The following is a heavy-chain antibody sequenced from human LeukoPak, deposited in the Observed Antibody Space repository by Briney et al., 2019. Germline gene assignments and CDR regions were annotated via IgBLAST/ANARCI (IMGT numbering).Heavy chain of an antibody. J-gene: IGHJ4*02. CDR1: GGSISNYY. Sequence: PSETLSLTCIVSGGSISNYYWSWLRQPAGKGLEWIGRIFTSGSTNYNPSLQSRVTISVGQSKNQFSLKLSSVTAADTAIYYCAREPRRFSGYFGYWGQGSLVTVSS. V-gene: IGHV4-4*07. CDR2: IFTSGST. CDR3: AREPRRFSGYFGY. D-gene: IGHD1-26*01.